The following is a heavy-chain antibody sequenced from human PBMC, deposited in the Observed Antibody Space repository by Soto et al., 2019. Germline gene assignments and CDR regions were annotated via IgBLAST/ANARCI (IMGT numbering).Heavy chain of an antibody. CDR2: IADHGGNT. V-gene: IGHV3-23*01. D-gene: IGHD4-17*01. CDR1: GFTFSTYA. J-gene: IGHJ5*02. Sequence: GGSLRLSCAASGFTFSTYALTWVRQAPGKGLEWVSAIADHGGNTYYADSVKGRFTISRDNSKNTLYLQMNSLRAEDTAVYYCARTDDYPDWFDPWGQGTLVT. CDR3: ARTDDYPDWFDP.